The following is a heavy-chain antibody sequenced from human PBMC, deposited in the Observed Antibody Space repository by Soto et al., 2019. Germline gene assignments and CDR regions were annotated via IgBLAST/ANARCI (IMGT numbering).Heavy chain of an antibody. Sequence: QVQLVESGGGVVQPGRSLRLSCAASGFTFSSYGMHWVRQAPGKGLEWVAVISYDGSNKYYADSVKGRFTISRDNSKNTLYLQMNSLRAEDTAVYYCAKRKGGFLLADAFDIWGQGTMVTVSS. CDR2: ISYDGSNK. V-gene: IGHV3-30*18. D-gene: IGHD2-15*01. J-gene: IGHJ3*02. CDR1: GFTFSSYG. CDR3: AKRKGGFLLADAFDI.